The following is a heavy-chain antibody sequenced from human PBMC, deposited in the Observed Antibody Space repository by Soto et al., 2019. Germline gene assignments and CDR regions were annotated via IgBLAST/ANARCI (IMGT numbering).Heavy chain of an antibody. V-gene: IGHV5-51*06. CDR3: ARLGGIVDTGTWIQ. CDR2: IYPGDSDT. Sequence: PGESLKISCKVSGYRFSTYWIGWVRQRPGKGPEWMAIIYPGDSDTRENPSFQGQVTISADKSSNTVHLQWRSLKASDTAIYYCARLGGIVDTGTWIQWGQGTPVTVSS. D-gene: IGHD1-26*01. J-gene: IGHJ4*02. CDR1: GYRFSTYW.